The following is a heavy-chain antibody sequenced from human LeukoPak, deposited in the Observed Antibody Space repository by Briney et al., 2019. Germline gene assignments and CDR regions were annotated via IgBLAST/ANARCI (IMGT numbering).Heavy chain of an antibody. CDR3: ARGRGYSYGYSDY. D-gene: IGHD5-18*01. Sequence: PAETLSLTCAVYGGSFSGYYWSWIRRPPGKGLEWIGEINHSGSTNYNPSLKSRVTISVDTSKNQFSLKPSSVTAADTAVYYCARGRGYSYGYSDYWGQGTLVTVSS. V-gene: IGHV4-34*01. CDR1: GGSFSGYY. CDR2: INHSGST. J-gene: IGHJ4*02.